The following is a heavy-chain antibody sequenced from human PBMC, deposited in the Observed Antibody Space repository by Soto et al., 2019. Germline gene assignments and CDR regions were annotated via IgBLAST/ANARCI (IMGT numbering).Heavy chain of an antibody. V-gene: IGHV4-39*01. CDR2: IYYSGST. CDR1: GGSISSSSYY. D-gene: IGHD3-22*01. Sequence: SETLSLTCTVSGGSISSSSYYWGWIRQPPGKGLEWIGSIYYSGSTYYNPSLKSRVTISVDTSKNQFSLKLSSVTAADTAVYYCARRYYDSSGYYSFDYWGQGTLVTVSS. CDR3: ARRYYDSSGYYSFDY. J-gene: IGHJ4*02.